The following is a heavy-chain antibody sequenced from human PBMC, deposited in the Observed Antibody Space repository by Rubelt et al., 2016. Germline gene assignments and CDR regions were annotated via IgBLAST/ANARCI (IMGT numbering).Heavy chain of an antibody. Sequence: VESGGGLVQPGRSLRLSCAASGFTFDDYAMHWVRQAPGKGLEWVSGISWNSGSIGYADSVKGRFTISRDNAKNSLYLQMNSLRAEDTALYYCAKVGSSSLDYWGQGTLVTVSS. J-gene: IGHJ4*02. CDR1: GFTFDDYA. CDR3: AKVGSSSLDY. V-gene: IGHV3-9*01. CDR2: ISWNSGSI. D-gene: IGHD6-13*01.